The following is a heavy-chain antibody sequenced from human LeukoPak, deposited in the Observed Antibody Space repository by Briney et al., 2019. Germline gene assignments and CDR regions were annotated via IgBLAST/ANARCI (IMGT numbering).Heavy chain of an antibody. Sequence: SETLSLTCIVSGDSISSYYCSWIRQPPGKGLEWIGDIYFSGSTNYNPSLKGRVTISVDTSKNQFSLKLTSVTAADTAVYFCARSLYASYKYFHHWGQGTLVTVSS. V-gene: IGHV4-59*13. CDR1: GDSISSYY. D-gene: IGHD2-2*01. J-gene: IGHJ1*01. CDR2: IYFSGST. CDR3: ARSLYASYKYFHH.